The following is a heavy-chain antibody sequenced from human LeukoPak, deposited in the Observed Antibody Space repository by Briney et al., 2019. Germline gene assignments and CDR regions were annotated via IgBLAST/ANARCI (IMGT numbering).Heavy chain of an antibody. CDR1: GGSISSSSYY. CDR3: ARHLYSYACHFVC. CDR2: IYYSGST. D-gene: IGHD2-2*01. J-gene: IGHJ4*02. V-gene: IGHV4-39*01. Sequence: SETLSLTCTVSGGSISSSSYYWGWIRQPPGKGLEWIGSIYYSGSTYYNPSLKSRVTISVDTSKNQFSLKLSSVTAADTAVYYCARHLYSYACHFVCWGQGTLVTVSS.